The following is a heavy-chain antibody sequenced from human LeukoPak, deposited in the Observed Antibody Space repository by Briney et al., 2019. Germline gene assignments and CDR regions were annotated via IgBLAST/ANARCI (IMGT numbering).Heavy chain of an antibody. V-gene: IGHV3-7*03. J-gene: IGHJ5*02. CDR2: IKQDGSEK. Sequence: GGSLRLSCAASGFTFSSYWMSWVRQAPGKGLEWVANIKQDGSEKYYVDSVKGRFTISRDNSKNTLNLQMNSLRAEDTAVYYCAKDPYSSTHAAIFWFDPWGQGTLVTVSS. CDR1: GFTFSSYW. D-gene: IGHD6-13*01. CDR3: AKDPYSSTHAAIFWFDP.